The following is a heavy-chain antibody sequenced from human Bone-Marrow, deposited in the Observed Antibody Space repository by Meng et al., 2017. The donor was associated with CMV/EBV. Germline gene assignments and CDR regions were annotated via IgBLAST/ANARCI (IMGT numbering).Heavy chain of an antibody. D-gene: IGHD3-3*01. Sequence: GESLKISCKGSGYSFTSYWIGWVRQMPGKGLEWMGIIYPGDSDTRYSPSFQGQVTISADKSISTAYLQWSSLKASDTAMYYCARLYYDFWSGYTGSYYYGMDVWGQGTTVTVSS. CDR2: IYPGDSDT. V-gene: IGHV5-51*01. CDR3: ARLYYDFWSGYTGSYYYGMDV. CDR1: GYSFTSYW. J-gene: IGHJ6*02.